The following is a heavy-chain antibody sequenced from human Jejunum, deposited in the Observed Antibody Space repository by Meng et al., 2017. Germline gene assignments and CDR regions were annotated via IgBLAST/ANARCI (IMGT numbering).Heavy chain of an antibody. CDR2: ISPGDSDT. D-gene: IGHD2-15*01. CDR1: GYTFTNIW. CDR3: ARHGGDGYRTDGGCYSKKRSFKGLDL. V-gene: IGHV5-51*01. Sequence: GESLKISCTGSGYTFTNIWIAWVRQKPGKGLEWMGIISPGDSDTRYSPSFQGQVTISVDKSINTAYLQWSSLQATDTAMYFCARHGGDGYRTDGGCYSKKRSFKGLDLWGQGTTVTVSS. J-gene: IGHJ6*02.